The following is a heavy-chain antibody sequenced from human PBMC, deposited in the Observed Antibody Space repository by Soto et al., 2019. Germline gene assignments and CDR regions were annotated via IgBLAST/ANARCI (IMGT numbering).Heavy chain of an antibody. CDR2: IYHTGNA. V-gene: IGHV4-39*01. CDR1: GDSISNSRFY. Sequence: PSETLSLTCSVSGDSISNSRFYWAWIRQPPGEGLEWIGSIYHTGNAYYNPSLKSRVTISVDTSKNQFSLKLSSVTAADTAVYYCASLHGTSRVTYYDFWSGYYPEERWFDPWGQGTLVTVSS. J-gene: IGHJ5*02. D-gene: IGHD3-3*01. CDR3: ASLHGTSRVTYYDFWSGYYPEERWFDP.